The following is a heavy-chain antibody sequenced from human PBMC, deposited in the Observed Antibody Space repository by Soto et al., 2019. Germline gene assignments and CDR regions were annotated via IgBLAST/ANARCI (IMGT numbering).Heavy chain of an antibody. J-gene: IGHJ5*02. D-gene: IGHD2-15*01. V-gene: IGHV3-74*01. CDR1: GFIFTRHW. CDR2: INGDGTST. CDR3: AREAIEVVSAIRWFDP. Sequence: PGGSLRLSCTASGFIFTRHWMHWVRQAPGEGPVWVSRINGDGTSTDYADSVRGRFTIARDNAKNTLYLQMNSLRGEDTAVYFCAREAIEVVSAIRWFDPWGQGTLVTVSS.